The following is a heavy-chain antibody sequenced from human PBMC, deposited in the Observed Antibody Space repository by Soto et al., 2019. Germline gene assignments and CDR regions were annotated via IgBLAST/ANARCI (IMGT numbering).Heavy chain of an antibody. D-gene: IGHD2-8*01. V-gene: IGHV3-23*01. CDR2: IGGSGGIT. CDR3: AKGQGLLLLYAIDS. J-gene: IGHJ4*02. Sequence: HPGGSLRLSCAASGFTFSTYAMSWVRQAPGKGLEWVSGIGGSGGITYYADSVKGRFTISRDNSKNTLYLQMNSLRAEDKAVYYCAKGQGLLLLYAIDSWGQGTLVTVSS. CDR1: GFTFSTYA.